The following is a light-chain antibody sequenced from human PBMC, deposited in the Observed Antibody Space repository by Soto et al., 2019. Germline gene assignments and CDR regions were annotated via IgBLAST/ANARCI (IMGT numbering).Light chain of an antibody. Sequence: LTPSPVMLTLSPATMSTLSCRASQSVSSYLAWYQQRPGQAPRLLIYGASNRATGIPARFSGSGSGTDFTLTISSLEPEDFAVYYCQQRSNWPPITFGRGTRLEI. CDR1: QSVSSY. J-gene: IGKJ5*01. CDR2: GAS. CDR3: QQRSNWPPIT. V-gene: IGKV3-11*01.